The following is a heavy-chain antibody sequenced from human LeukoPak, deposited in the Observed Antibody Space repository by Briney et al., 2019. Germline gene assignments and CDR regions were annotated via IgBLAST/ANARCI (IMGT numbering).Heavy chain of an antibody. CDR1: GGSISSYY. CDR3: ARDGAEDIVVVPAARDDNWFDP. Sequence: SETLSLTCTVSGGSISSYYWSWIRQPAGKGLEWIGRIHTSGSTNYNPSLKSRVTMSVDTSKNQFSLKLSSVTAADAAVYYCARDGAEDIVVVPAARDDNWFDPWGQGTLVTVSS. CDR2: IHTSGST. D-gene: IGHD2-2*01. J-gene: IGHJ5*02. V-gene: IGHV4-4*07.